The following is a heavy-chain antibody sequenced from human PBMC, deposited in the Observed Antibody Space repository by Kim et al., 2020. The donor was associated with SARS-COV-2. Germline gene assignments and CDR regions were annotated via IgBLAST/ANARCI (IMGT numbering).Heavy chain of an antibody. CDR3: TTAKLIAVAGPGFDH. J-gene: IGHJ4*02. CDR2: IKTKADGGTT. V-gene: IGHV3-15*01. D-gene: IGHD6-19*01. CDR1: EFTFSSAW. Sequence: GGSLRLSCAVSEFTFSSAWMSWVRQAPGKGLEWVGRIKTKADGGTTDYAAPVKGRFTISRDDSKDTLYLQMNSLRTEDTAVYYCTTAKLIAVAGPGFDHWGQGSLVTVSS.